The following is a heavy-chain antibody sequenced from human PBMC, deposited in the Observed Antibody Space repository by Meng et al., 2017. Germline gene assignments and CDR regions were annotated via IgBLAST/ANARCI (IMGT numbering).Heavy chain of an antibody. CDR1: GFTFSSYG. Sequence: VRLVGAGGGGVRPGRSLSLSWAASGFTFSSYGMHWVRQAPGKGLEWVAVIWYDGSNKYYADSVKGRFTISRDNSKNTLYLQMNSLRAEDTAVYYCARGGYSSGWPYFDYWGQGTLVTVSS. CDR3: ARGGYSSGWPYFDY. J-gene: IGHJ4*02. CDR2: IWYDGSNK. D-gene: IGHD6-19*01. V-gene: IGHV3-33*01.